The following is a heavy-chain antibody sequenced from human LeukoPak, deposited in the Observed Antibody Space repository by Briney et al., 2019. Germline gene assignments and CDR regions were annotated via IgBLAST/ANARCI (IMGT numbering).Heavy chain of an antibody. CDR2: FDPEDGET. V-gene: IGHV1-24*01. J-gene: IGHJ6*02. CDR1: GYTLTELS. CDR3: ATDFQIAAADLIDGYYYYYGMDV. Sequence: GASVKVSCKVSGYTLTELSMHWVRQAPGKGLEWMGGFDPEDGETIYAQKFQGRVTMTEDTSTDTAYMELSSLRSEDTAVYYCATDFQIAAADLIDGYYYYYGMDVWGQGTTVTVSS. D-gene: IGHD6-13*01.